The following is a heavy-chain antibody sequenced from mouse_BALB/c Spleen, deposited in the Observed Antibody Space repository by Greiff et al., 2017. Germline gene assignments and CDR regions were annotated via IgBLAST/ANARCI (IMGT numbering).Heavy chain of an antibody. Sequence: QVQLQQSGAELAKPGASVKMSCKASGYTFTSYWMHWVKQRPGQGLEWIGYINPSTGYTEYNQKFKDKATLTADKSSSTAYMQLSSLTSEDSAVYYCARESTMITTGPYYYAMDYWGQGTSVTVSS. CDR3: ARESTMITTGPYYYAMDY. D-gene: IGHD2-4*01. J-gene: IGHJ4*01. CDR1: GYTFTSYW. V-gene: IGHV1-7*01. CDR2: INPSTGYT.